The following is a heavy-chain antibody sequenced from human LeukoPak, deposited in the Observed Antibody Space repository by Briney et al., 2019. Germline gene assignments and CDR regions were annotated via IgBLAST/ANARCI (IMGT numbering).Heavy chain of an antibody. J-gene: IGHJ6*03. CDR2: IIPIFGTA. D-gene: IGHD2/OR15-2a*01. CDR1: GGTFSSYA. V-gene: IGHV1-69*05. CDR3: ASPSALISTDYYYYYMDV. Sequence: SVKVSCKASGGTFSSYAISWVRQAPGQGLEWMGRIIPIFGTANYAQKFQGRVTITTDESTSTAYMELSSLRSEDTAVYYCASPSALISTDYYYYYMDVWGKGTTVTVSS.